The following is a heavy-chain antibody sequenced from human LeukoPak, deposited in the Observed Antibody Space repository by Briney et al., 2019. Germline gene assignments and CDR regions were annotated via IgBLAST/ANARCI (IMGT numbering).Heavy chain of an antibody. J-gene: IGHJ4*02. CDR1: GFTLSNHG. D-gene: IGHD2/OR15-2a*01. CDR3: ARGLNSMIDY. CDR2: IRYDGSNK. Sequence: GGSLRLSSAASGFTLSNHGMYWVRQAPGKGREWVAFIRYDGSNKYHADSVKGRFTISRDNSKNTLYLQMNSLRTEDTAVYYCARGLNSMIDYWGQGTLVTVSS. V-gene: IGHV3-30*02.